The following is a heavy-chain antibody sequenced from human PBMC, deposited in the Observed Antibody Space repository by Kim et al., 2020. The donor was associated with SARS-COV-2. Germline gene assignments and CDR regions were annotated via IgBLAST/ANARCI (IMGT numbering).Heavy chain of an antibody. J-gene: IGHJ3*02. CDR3: AKDPGIAAGRGAVDI. D-gene: IGHD6-13*01. V-gene: IGHV3-23*01. Sequence: DSVKGRFTSSRNTPKNKLYVQMNNLRAEDTAVYYCAKDPGIAAGRGAVDIWGQGTMVTVSS.